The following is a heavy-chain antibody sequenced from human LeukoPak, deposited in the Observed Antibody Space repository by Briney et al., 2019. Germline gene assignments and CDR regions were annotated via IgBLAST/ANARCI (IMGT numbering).Heavy chain of an antibody. Sequence: SETLSLTCTVSGGSISSSGYYWGWIREPPGEGLQWIGSIYYSGSTYYNPSLKSRVIVSVDTSKNQFSLKLSSVTAADTAVYYCARQSYDSSGYYYFDYWGQGTLVTVSS. CDR3: ARQSYDSSGYYYFDY. CDR2: IYYSGST. CDR1: GGSISSSGYY. J-gene: IGHJ4*02. V-gene: IGHV4-39*01. D-gene: IGHD3-22*01.